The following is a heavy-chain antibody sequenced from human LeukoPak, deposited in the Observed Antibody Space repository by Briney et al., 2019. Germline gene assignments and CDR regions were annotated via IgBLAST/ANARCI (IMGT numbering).Heavy chain of an antibody. Sequence: RPSETLSLTCTVSGFSISSDYYWGWMRQPPGKGLEWIGRIYHSGSTYHNPSLKSRVTTSADTAKTQFSLKLRSVTAADSATYFCARQGGDYEISSGYYYYMDVWGKGTTVTISS. CDR3: ARQGGDYEISSGYYYYMDV. D-gene: IGHD4-17*01. V-gene: IGHV4-38-2*02. CDR1: GFSISSDYY. J-gene: IGHJ6*03. CDR2: IYHSGST.